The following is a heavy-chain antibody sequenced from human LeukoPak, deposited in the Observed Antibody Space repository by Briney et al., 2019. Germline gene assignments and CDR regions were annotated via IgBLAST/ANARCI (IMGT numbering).Heavy chain of an antibody. J-gene: IGHJ3*02. V-gene: IGHV3-23*01. Sequence: GSLRLSCAASGFTFTNYAINRVRQAPGKGLEWVSAISGRGANTYYADSVKGRFTISRDNSKNTLYLQMSTLRAEDTAVYYCAKATAPHLGYAFDIWGQGTMVIVFS. CDR2: ISGRGANT. D-gene: IGHD7-27*01. CDR3: AKATAPHLGYAFDI. CDR1: GFTFTNYA.